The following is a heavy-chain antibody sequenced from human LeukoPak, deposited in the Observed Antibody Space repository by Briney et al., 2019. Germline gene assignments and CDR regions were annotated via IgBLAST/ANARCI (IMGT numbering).Heavy chain of an antibody. J-gene: IGHJ3*02. D-gene: IGHD4-23*01. CDR3: ARDRAVVDAFDI. V-gene: IGHV3-30*03. CDR2: ISYGSRE. Sequence: GGSLRLSCTASGITFSNYGMHWVRQAPGKGLEWVAVISYGSREYYIDSVKGRFTISRDNSKNTLFLQMNSLRGEDTAMYYCARDRAVVDAFDIWGQGTMVTVSS. CDR1: GITFSNYG.